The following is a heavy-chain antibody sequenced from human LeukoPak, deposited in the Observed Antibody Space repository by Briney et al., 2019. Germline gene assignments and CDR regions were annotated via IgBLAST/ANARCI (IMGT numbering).Heavy chain of an antibody. V-gene: IGHV1-2*02. CDR2: INPNSGGA. CDR1: GYTFTAYS. CDR3: ARVKPAAS. J-gene: IGHJ4*02. D-gene: IGHD2-2*01. Sequence: GASVTVSCKASGYTFTAYSIHGVRQAPGQGLEWMGWINPNSGGAKYAQKFQGRVTMTRDTSISTAYMELSRLRSDDTAVYYCARVKPAASWGQGTLVTVSS.